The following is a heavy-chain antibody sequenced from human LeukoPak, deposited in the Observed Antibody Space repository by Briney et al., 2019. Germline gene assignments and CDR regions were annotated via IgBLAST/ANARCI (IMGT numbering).Heavy chain of an antibody. CDR3: ARVDSSSWYSFDY. Sequence: SETLSLTCTVSGGSISSGGYYWSWIRQHPGKGLEWIEYIYYSGSTYYNPSLKSRVTISVDTSKNQFSLKLSSVTAADTAVYYCARVDSSSWYSFDYWGQGTLVTVSS. J-gene: IGHJ4*02. D-gene: IGHD6-13*01. CDR2: IYYSGST. V-gene: IGHV4-31*03. CDR1: GGSISSGGYY.